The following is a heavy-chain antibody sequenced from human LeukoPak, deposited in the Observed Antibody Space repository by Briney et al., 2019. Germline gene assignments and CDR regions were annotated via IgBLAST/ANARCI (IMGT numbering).Heavy chain of an antibody. V-gene: IGHV3-7*01. D-gene: IGHD6-19*01. CDR3: ARDSRYSSGWFYYYYYYYMDV. Sequence: GGSLRLSCAASGFTFSSYWMTWVRHLPGKGLEWVAKIKQDGSEKHYVDSVKGRFTISRDDTRDSLYLQMNSLRAEDTAVYYCARDSRYSSGWFYYYYYYYMDVWGKGTTVTVSS. CDR2: IKQDGSEK. CDR1: GFTFSSYW. J-gene: IGHJ6*03.